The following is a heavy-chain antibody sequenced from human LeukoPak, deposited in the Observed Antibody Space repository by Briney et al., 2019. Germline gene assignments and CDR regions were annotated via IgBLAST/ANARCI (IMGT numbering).Heavy chain of an antibody. J-gene: IGHJ4*02. CDR1: GFTFTIYS. CDR2: ISSSSSSI. V-gene: IGHV3-21*01. CDR3: ARDNGWADSSNIDY. Sequence: TGGSLRLSCAASGFTFTIYSMNWVRQAPGKWLEWVSSISSSSSSIYYADSVKGRFTISRDDAKNSLYLQMNSLRAEDTAVYYCARDNGWADSSNIDYWGQGTLVTVSS. D-gene: IGHD6-13*01.